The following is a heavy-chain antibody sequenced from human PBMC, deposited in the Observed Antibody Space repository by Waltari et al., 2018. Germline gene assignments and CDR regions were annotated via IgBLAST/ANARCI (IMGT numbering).Heavy chain of an antibody. V-gene: IGHV1-69*01. D-gene: IGHD5-18*01. Sequence: QVQLVQSGAEVKKPGSSVKVSCKASGGTFSSYAISWVRQAPGQGLEWMGGIIPIVGTANYAQKFQGRVTITADESTSTAYMELSSLRSEDTAVYYCAREMSQDTAMGTSAFDYWGQGTLVTVSS. CDR3: AREMSQDTAMGTSAFDY. CDR2: IIPIVGTA. J-gene: IGHJ4*02. CDR1: GGTFSSYA.